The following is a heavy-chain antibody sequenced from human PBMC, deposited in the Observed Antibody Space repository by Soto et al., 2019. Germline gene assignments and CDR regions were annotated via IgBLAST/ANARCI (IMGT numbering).Heavy chain of an antibody. Sequence: SETLSLTCTVSGGSISSYYWSWIRQPPGKGLEWIGYIYNSGRTNYNPSLKSRVTISVDTSKNQFSLKLSSVTAADTAVYYCARRYGYSFDYWGQGTLVTV. V-gene: IGHV4-59*08. D-gene: IGHD1-1*01. J-gene: IGHJ4*02. CDR2: IYNSGRT. CDR1: GGSISSYY. CDR3: ARRYGYSFDY.